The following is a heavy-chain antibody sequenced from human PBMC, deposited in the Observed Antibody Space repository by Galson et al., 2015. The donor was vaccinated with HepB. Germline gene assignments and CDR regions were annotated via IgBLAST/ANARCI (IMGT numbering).Heavy chain of an antibody. Sequence: SVKVSCKASGGTFSSYAISWVRQAPGQGLEWMGRIILILGIANYAQKFQGRVTITADKSTSTAYIELSSLRSEDTAVYYCARDPWGITMVRNRYWYFDLWGRGTLVTVSS. CDR3: ARDPWGITMVRNRYWYFDL. CDR1: GGTFSSYA. D-gene: IGHD3-10*01. J-gene: IGHJ2*01. CDR2: IILILGIA. V-gene: IGHV1-69*04.